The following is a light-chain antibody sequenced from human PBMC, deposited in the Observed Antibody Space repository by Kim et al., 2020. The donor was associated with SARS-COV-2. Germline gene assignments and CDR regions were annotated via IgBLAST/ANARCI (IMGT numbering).Light chain of an antibody. V-gene: IGLV8-61*01. J-gene: IGLJ3*02. CDR2: NTN. Sequence: GQTVTVTCGLSSGSVSTDHFPSWYQQTPGQGPRTLLYNTNTRSSGVSDRFSGSILGSKAALTITGAQADDESDYYCVLRMDGGILGFGGGTQLTVL. CDR1: SGSVSTDHF. CDR3: VLRMDGGILG.